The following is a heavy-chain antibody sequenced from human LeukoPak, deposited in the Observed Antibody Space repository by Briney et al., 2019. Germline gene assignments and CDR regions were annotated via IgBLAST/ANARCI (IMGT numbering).Heavy chain of an antibody. V-gene: IGHV7-4-1*02. CDR2: INTNTGNP. J-gene: IGHJ6*02. CDR1: GGTFTSYA. Sequence: ASVKVSCKASGGTFTSYAMNWVRQAPGQGLEWMGWINTNTGNPTYAQGFTERFVFSLDTSVSTAYLQISSLKAEDTAVYYCASLGDYDGMDVWGQGTTVTVSS. CDR3: ASLGDYDGMDV.